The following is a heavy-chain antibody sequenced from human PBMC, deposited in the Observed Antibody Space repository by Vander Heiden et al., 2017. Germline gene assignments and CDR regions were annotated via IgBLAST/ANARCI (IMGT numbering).Heavy chain of an antibody. V-gene: IGHV3-74*01. CDR3: ASGVVGARGGY. CDR2: INSDGSST. D-gene: IGHD1-26*01. Sequence: VQLVESGGGFVQPGESLRLSCPASGFTFSSYWMHWVRQAPGKGLVWVSRINSDGSSTSYADSVKGRFTISRDNAKNTLYLQMNSLRAEDTAVYYCASGVVGARGGYWGQGTLVTVSS. J-gene: IGHJ4*02. CDR1: GFTFSSYW.